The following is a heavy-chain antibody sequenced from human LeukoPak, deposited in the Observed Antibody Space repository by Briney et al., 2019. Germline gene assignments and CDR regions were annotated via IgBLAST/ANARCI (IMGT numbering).Heavy chain of an antibody. J-gene: IGHJ4*02. CDR2: INPNSGGT. V-gene: IGHV1-2*02. CDR3: ARSVRGVISYFDY. D-gene: IGHD3-10*01. Sequence: ASVKVSCKASGYTFTGYYMHWVRQAPGQGLEWMGWINPNSGGTNYAQKFQGRVTMTRDTSISTAYMELSRLRSDDTAVYYCARSVRGVISYFDYWGQGTLVTVSS. CDR1: GYTFTGYY.